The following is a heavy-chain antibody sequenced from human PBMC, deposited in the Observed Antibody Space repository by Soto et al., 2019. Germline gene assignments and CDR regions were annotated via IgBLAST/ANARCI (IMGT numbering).Heavy chain of an antibody. J-gene: IGHJ5*02. V-gene: IGHV4-59*01. CDR3: ARNRGYDSSGYYPDFNWFDP. CDR1: GGSISSYY. Sequence: SETLSLTCTVSGGSISSYYWSWIRQPPGKGLEWIGYIYYSGSTNYNPSLKSRVTISVDTSKNQFSLKLSSVTAADTAVYYCARNRGYDSSGYYPDFNWFDPWGQGTLVTVSS. D-gene: IGHD3-22*01. CDR2: IYYSGST.